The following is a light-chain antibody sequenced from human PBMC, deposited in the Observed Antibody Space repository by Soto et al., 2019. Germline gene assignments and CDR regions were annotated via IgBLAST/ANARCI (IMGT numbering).Light chain of an antibody. J-gene: IGLJ3*02. CDR3: ALSLPRGVWE. Sequence: QTVVTQEPSFSVSPGGTITLTCGLTSGSVSTSSYPSWYQQTPGQAPRTLIYSTNTRSSGVPDRFSGSILGNKAALTITGAQAEDESDYYCALSLPRGVWEFGGGTKLTVL. CDR2: STN. V-gene: IGLV8-61*01. CDR1: SGSVSTSSY.